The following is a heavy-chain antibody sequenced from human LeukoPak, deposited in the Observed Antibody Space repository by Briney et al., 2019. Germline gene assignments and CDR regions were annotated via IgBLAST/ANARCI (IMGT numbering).Heavy chain of an antibody. CDR2: ISWNSGSI. J-gene: IGHJ4*02. CDR3: AKDSSGWYGSGYFDY. Sequence: PGRSLRLSCAASGFTFDDYAMHWVRQAPGKGLEGVSGISWNSGSIGYADSVKGRFTISRDNAKNSLYLQMNSLRAEDTALYYCAKDSSGWYGSGYFDYWGQGTLVTVSS. V-gene: IGHV3-9*01. D-gene: IGHD6-19*01. CDR1: GFTFDDYA.